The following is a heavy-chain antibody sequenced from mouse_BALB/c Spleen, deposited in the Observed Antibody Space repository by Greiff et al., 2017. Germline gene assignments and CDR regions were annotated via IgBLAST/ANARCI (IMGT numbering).Heavy chain of an antibody. CDR3: ARGYGYSWFAF. D-gene: IGHD1-2*01. CDR2: INPSTGYT. Sequence: VQRVESGAELAKPGASVKMSCKASGYTFTSYWMHWVKQRPGQGLEWIGYINPSTGYTEYNQKFKDKATLTADKSSSTAYMQLSSLTSEDSAVYYCARGYGYSWFAFWGQGTLVTVSA. V-gene: IGHV1-7*01. CDR1: GYTFTSYW. J-gene: IGHJ3*01.